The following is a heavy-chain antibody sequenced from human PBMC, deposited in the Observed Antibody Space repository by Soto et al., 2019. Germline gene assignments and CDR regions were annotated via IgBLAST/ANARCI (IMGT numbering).Heavy chain of an antibody. CDR2: IYYSGST. D-gene: IGHD1-1*01. J-gene: IGHJ4*02. V-gene: IGHV4-39*01. CDR3: ARLRVQQTDLDRFDY. CDR1: GGSISSSGYY. Sequence: PSGTLSLTCTVSGGSISSSGYYWGWIRQPPGKGLEWIGSIYYSGSTHYNPSLKSRVTISVDTSKNQFSLKLTSVTAADTAVYYCARLRVQQTDLDRFDYWGQGTLVTVPQ.